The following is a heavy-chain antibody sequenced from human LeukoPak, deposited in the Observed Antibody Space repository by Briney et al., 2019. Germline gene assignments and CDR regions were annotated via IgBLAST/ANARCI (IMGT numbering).Heavy chain of an antibody. J-gene: IGHJ5*02. V-gene: IGHV3-30*03. Sequence: GGSLRLSCAASGFTFSSYGMHWVRQAPGKGLEWVAVISYDGSNKYYADSVKGRFTISRDNSKNTLYLQMNSLRAEDTAVYYCARAYDILSVLDPWGQGTLVTVSS. CDR1: GFTFSSYG. CDR3: ARAYDILSVLDP. D-gene: IGHD3-9*01. CDR2: ISYDGSNK.